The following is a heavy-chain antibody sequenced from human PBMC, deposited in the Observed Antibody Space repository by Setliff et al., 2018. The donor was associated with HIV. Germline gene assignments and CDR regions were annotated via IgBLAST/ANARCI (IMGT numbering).Heavy chain of an antibody. D-gene: IGHD6-19*01. J-gene: IGHJ4*02. Sequence: GASVKVSCKASGYTFASYSFTWVRQVPGQGLEWMGWISPYFGNTNYAQNLQGRVTLTTDTSTSTAYMEMRSLRSDDTAVYYCARQYSSGSRLDYWGQGTLVTVSS. V-gene: IGHV1-18*01. CDR1: GYTFASYS. CDR3: ARQYSSGSRLDY. CDR2: ISPYFGNT.